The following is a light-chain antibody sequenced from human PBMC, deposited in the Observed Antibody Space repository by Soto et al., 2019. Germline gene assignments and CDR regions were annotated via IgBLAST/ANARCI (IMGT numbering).Light chain of an antibody. CDR3: QQYTNWPYT. CDR2: GAS. CDR1: QSVGSN. V-gene: IGKV3-15*01. Sequence: EIVMTQSPATLSVSPGERASLSCRASQSVGSNLAWYQPTAGPAPRLLIYGASTRATGIPARFSGSGSGTEFTLTISSLQSEDFAVYSCQQYTNWPYTFGQGTKLEIK. J-gene: IGKJ2*01.